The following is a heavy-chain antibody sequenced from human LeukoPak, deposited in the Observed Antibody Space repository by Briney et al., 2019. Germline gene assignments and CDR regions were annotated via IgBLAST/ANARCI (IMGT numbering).Heavy chain of an antibody. J-gene: IGHJ4*02. V-gene: IGHV4-30-4*08. D-gene: IGHD4-11*01. CDR3: ARVDHDYSNYPFDY. CDR2: IYYSGST. Sequence: ASETLSLTCTVSGGSISSGDYYWSWIRQPPGKGLEWIGYIYYSGSTYYNPSLKSRVTISVDTSKNQFSLKLSSVTAADTAVYYCARVDHDYSNYPFDYWGQGTLVTVSS. CDR1: GGSISSGDYY.